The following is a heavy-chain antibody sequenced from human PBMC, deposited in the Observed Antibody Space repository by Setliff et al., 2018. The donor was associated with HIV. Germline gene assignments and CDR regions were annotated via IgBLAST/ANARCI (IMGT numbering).Heavy chain of an antibody. D-gene: IGHD3-3*01. J-gene: IGHJ6*03. CDR2: INCNAGNP. Sequence: ASVKVSCKASGYSLTSYSINWVRQAPGQGLEWMGCINCNAGNPTYAHGFTGRFVFSVDTPVSTTYLQIFSLKAEDTAVYYCTRDHTPPPNYDFWSGQLDLRNIFYYMDVWGTGSPVTRLL. CDR1: GYSLTSYS. V-gene: IGHV7-4-1*01. CDR3: TRDHTPPPNYDFWSGQLDLRNIFYYMDV.